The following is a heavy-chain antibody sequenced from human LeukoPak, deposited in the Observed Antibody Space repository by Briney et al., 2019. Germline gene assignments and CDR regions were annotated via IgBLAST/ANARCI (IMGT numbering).Heavy chain of an antibody. CDR1: GFTFSSYA. Sequence: EGSLRLSCAASGFTFSSYAMHWVRQAPGKGLEWVAVISYDGSNKYYADSVKGRFTISRDNSKNTLYLQMNSLRAEDAAVYSCAKAPVTSCRGAYCYPFDSWGQGTLVTVSS. D-gene: IGHD2-21*01. J-gene: IGHJ4*02. CDR2: ISYDGSNK. CDR3: AKAPVTSCRGAYCYPFDS. V-gene: IGHV3-30*04.